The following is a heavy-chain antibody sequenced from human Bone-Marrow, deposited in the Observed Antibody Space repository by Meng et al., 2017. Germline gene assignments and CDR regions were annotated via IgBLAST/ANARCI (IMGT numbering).Heavy chain of an antibody. CDR1: GYTFTDYY. V-gene: IGHV1-2*06. CDR3: ASDHK. CDR2: INPNSGGT. J-gene: IGHJ4*02. Sequence: QVQLGQSGAEVKKPGASVKVSCKASGYTFTDYYIHWVRQTPGQGLXWMGRINPNSGGTNFAQKFQDRVTLTRDTSISTSYMDLSRLTFDDTAFYYCASDHKWGQGTLVTVSS.